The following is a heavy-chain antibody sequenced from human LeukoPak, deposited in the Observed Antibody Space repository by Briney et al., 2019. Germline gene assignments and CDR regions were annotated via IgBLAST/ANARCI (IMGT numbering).Heavy chain of an antibody. CDR2: IYSGGST. CDR1: GFTVSSNY. D-gene: IGHD4-17*01. J-gene: IGHJ4*02. Sequence: PGGSLRLSCAASGFTVSSNYMSWVRQAPGKGLEWVSVIYSGGSTYYADSVKGRFTISRDNSKNTLYLQVNSLRAEDTAVYYCAREDYGDYPLDYWGQGTLVTVSS. CDR3: AREDYGDYPLDY. V-gene: IGHV3-66*01.